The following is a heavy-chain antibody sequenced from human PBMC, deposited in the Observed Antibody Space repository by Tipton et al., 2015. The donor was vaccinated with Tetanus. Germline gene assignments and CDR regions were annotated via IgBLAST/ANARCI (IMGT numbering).Heavy chain of an antibody. D-gene: IGHD3-22*01. CDR2: IYVTGAT. J-gene: IGHJ3*01. V-gene: IGHV4-4*07. CDR3: AREDVYYHDGSGFYAFDV. Sequence: TLSLTCSVSGGSISNYYWNWIRQPAGKGLEWIGRIYVTGATNHNPALQSRVTMSIDRAKNQVSLTLTSVTAADAAMYYCAREDVYYHDGSGFYAFDVWGRGTMVAVSS. CDR1: GGSISNYY.